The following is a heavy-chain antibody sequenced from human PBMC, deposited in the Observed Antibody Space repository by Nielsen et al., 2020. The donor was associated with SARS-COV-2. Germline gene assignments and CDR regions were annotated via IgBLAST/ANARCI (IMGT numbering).Heavy chain of an antibody. CDR2: ISFDENK. CDR3: ARETIDYSSSFVDY. V-gene: IGHV3-30*03. Sequence: GGSLRLSCAASGFSFNNYGMHWVRQAPGKGLEWLAIISFDENKHYADSVKGRFTISRDNSKDTLYLQMDSLRPEDTAVYFCARETIDYSSSFVDYWGQGTLVTVSP. CDR1: GFSFNNYG. D-gene: IGHD4-11*01. J-gene: IGHJ4*02.